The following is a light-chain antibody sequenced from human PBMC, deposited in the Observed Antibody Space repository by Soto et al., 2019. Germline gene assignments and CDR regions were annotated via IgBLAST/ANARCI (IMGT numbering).Light chain of an antibody. Sequence: DIQMTQSPSPLSASVGDRVTITCRASQSISTWLAWYQQKPGKAPKLLIYKASNLESGVPSRFSGSGSGTEFTLTISSLQPDDFATYYCQQFNSSLTLGGGTKVDIK. CDR1: QSISTW. V-gene: IGKV1-5*03. CDR3: QQFNSSLT. J-gene: IGKJ4*01. CDR2: KAS.